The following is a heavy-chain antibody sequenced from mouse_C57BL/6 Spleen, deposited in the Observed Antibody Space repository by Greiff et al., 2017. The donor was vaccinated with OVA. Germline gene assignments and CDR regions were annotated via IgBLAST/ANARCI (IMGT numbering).Heavy chain of an antibody. D-gene: IGHD2-4*01. CDR2: IYPGDGDT. J-gene: IGHJ2*01. Sequence: QVQLQQSGAELVKPGASVKISCKASGYAFSSYWMNWVKQRPGKGLEWIGQIYPGDGDTNYNGKFKGKATLTADKSSSTAYMQLSSLTSEASAVYFCARGGLRGLGDDWGQGTTLTVSS. CDR3: ARGGLRGLGDD. CDR1: GYAFSSYW. V-gene: IGHV1-80*01.